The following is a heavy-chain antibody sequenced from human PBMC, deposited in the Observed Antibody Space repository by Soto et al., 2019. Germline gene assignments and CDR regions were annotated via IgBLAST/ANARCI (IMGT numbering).Heavy chain of an antibody. Sequence: PXVFLRLSFAVSGFTFSDHYMDGVRQAPRKGLEWVGRSRNKAAGYTTVYAASVKDRFTVSRDDSQNSLYLQMNSLRTEDTAVYFCVRGYNSFDSWGQGTLVTVSS. CDR2: SRNKAAGYTT. J-gene: IGHJ4*02. V-gene: IGHV3-72*01. CDR1: GFTFSDHY. D-gene: IGHD1-1*01. CDR3: VRGYNSFDS.